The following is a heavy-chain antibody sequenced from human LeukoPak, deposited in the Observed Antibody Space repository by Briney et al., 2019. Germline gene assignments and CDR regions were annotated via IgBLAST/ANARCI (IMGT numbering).Heavy chain of an antibody. CDR3: ATGGIAVAGLDY. CDR1: GYTLTELS. D-gene: IGHD6-19*01. CDR2: FDPEDGET. J-gene: IGHJ4*02. Sequence: GAPVKVSCKVSGYTLTELSMHWVRQAPGKGLEWMGGFDPEDGETIYAQKFQGRVTMTEDTSTDTAYMELSSLRSEDTAVYYCATGGIAVAGLDYWGQGTLVTVSS. V-gene: IGHV1-24*01.